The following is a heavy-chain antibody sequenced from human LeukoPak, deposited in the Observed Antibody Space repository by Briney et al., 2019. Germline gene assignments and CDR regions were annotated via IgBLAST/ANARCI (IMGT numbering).Heavy chain of an antibody. CDR2: IYYSGST. D-gene: IGHD6-19*01. CDR3: ARDHLSGIAVAGDY. J-gene: IGHJ4*02. CDR1: GGSVSSGSYY. Sequence: SETLSLTCTVSGGSVSSGSYYWSWIRQPPGKGLEWIGYIYYSGSTNYNPSPKSRVTISVDTSKNQFSLKLSSVTDADTAVYYCARDHLSGIAVAGDYWGQGTLVTVSS. V-gene: IGHV4-61*01.